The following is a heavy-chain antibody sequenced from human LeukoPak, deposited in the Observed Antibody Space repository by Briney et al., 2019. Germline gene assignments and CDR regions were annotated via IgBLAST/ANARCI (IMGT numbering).Heavy chain of an antibody. J-gene: IGHJ1*01. Sequence: PSQTLSLTCTVSGGSISSGGYYWSWIRQPPGEGLEWIGYIYHSGSTYYNPSLKSRVSISVDKSKNQFSLKLSSVTDADTAVYYCARVDRDIVVVPAALISEYFQQWGQGTLVTVSS. V-gene: IGHV4-30-2*01. D-gene: IGHD2-2*01. CDR1: GGSISSGGYY. CDR3: ARVDRDIVVVPAALISEYFQQ. CDR2: IYHSGST.